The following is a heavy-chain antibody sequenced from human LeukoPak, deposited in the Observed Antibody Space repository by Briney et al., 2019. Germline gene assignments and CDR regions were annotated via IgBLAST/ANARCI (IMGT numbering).Heavy chain of an antibody. J-gene: IGHJ4*02. CDR1: GFTFSSYG. V-gene: IGHV3-21*01. CDR3: ARVPGAY. CDR2: ISSSTNYI. Sequence: GGSLRLSCAASGFTFSSYGMHWVRQAPGKGLEGVSSISSSTNYIYYADSVKGRFTISRDNAKNSLYLEMNSLRAEDTAVYYCARVPGAYWGQGTLVTVSS.